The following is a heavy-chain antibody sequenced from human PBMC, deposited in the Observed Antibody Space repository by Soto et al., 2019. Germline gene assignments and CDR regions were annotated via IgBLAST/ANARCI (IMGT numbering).Heavy chain of an antibody. D-gene: IGHD3-3*01. Sequence: SETLSLTCTVSGGSISRYYWSWIRQPPGKGLEWIGYIYYSGSTNYNPSLKSRVTISVDTSKNQFSLKLSSVTAADTAVYYCARTYYDFWSGIDYCGQGTLVTVS. J-gene: IGHJ4*02. CDR2: IYYSGST. CDR1: GGSISRYY. V-gene: IGHV4-59*01. CDR3: ARTYYDFWSGIDY.